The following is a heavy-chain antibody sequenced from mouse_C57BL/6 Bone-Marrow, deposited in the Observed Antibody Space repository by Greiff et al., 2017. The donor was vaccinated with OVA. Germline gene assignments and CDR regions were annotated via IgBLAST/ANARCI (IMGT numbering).Heavy chain of an antibody. CDR1: GYTFTDYY. D-gene: IGHD1-1*01. CDR2: IYPGSGNT. V-gene: IGHV1-76*01. CDR3: ARNYH. Sequence: LVESGAELVRPGASVKLSCKASGYTFTDYYINWVKQRPGQGLEWIARIYPGSGNTYYNEKFKGKATLTAEKSSSTAYMQLSSLTSEDSAVYFCARNYHWGQGTTLTVSS. J-gene: IGHJ2*01.